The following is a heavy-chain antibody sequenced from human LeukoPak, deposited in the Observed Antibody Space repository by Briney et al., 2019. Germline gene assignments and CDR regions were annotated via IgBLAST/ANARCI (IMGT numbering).Heavy chain of an antibody. CDR3: AKDMRLLFGWYFDL. D-gene: IGHD2-21*02. Sequence: GGSLRLSCAASGFTFSSYSMNWVRQAPGKGLGWVSSISSSSSYIYYADSVKGRFTISRDNAKNSLYLQMNSLRAEDTALYYCAKDMRLLFGWYFDLWGRGTLVTVSS. V-gene: IGHV3-21*04. CDR2: ISSSSSYI. CDR1: GFTFSSYS. J-gene: IGHJ2*01.